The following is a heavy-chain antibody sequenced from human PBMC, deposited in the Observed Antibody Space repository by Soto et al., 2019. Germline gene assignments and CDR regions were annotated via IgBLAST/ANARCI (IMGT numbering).Heavy chain of an antibody. J-gene: IGHJ3*02. CDR2: ISGDGGST. CDR1: GFTFDDYA. Sequence: GESLKISCAASGFTFDDYAMHWVRQAPGKGLEWVSLISGDGGSTYYADSVKGRFTISRDNSKNSLYLQMNSLRTEDTALYYCANLPDSSSSDAFAIWGQGTMVTVS. D-gene: IGHD6-13*01. V-gene: IGHV3-43*02. CDR3: ANLPDSSSSDAFAI.